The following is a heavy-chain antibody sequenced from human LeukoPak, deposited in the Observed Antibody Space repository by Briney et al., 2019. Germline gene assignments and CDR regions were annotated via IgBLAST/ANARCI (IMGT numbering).Heavy chain of an antibody. CDR2: INPNSGGT. Sequence: ASVKVSCKASGYTFTGYYMHWVRQAPGQGLEWMGRINPNSGGTNYAQKFQGRVTMTRDTSISTAYMELSRLRSEDTAMYYCATANQDYDFWSGLGYWGQGTLVTVSS. D-gene: IGHD3-3*01. J-gene: IGHJ4*02. V-gene: IGHV1-2*06. CDR3: ATANQDYDFWSGLGY. CDR1: GYTFTGYY.